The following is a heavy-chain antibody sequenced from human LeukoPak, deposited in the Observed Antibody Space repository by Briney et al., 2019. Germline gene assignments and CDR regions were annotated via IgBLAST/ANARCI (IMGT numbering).Heavy chain of an antibody. V-gene: IGHV3-20*04. CDR1: GFTFSSYA. Sequence: PGGSLRLSCAASGFTFSSYAMSWVRQAPGKVLEWVSGINWSGGSTGYADSVKGRFTISRDNAKNSLYLQMNSLRAEDTALYYCARQLEFYYYMDVWGKGTTVTVSS. CDR3: ARQLEFYYYMDV. J-gene: IGHJ6*03. CDR2: INWSGGST. D-gene: IGHD6-6*01.